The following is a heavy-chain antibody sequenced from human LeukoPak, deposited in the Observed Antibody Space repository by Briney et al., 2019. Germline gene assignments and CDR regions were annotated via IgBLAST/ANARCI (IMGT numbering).Heavy chain of an antibody. Sequence: SETLSLTCTVSGGSIRNYYWNWIRQPAGKGLEWVGRIQTSGNTNYSPSLKSRITISVDRSKNQVSLKLTSVNAADTAVYYCASDRGSGWFDYWGQGTLVTVSS. CDR3: ASDRGSGWFDY. CDR2: IQTSGNT. D-gene: IGHD6-19*01. CDR1: GGSIRNYY. V-gene: IGHV4-4*07. J-gene: IGHJ4*02.